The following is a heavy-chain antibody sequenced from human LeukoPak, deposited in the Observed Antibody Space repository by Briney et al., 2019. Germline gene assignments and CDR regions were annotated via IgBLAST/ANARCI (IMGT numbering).Heavy chain of an antibody. D-gene: IGHD3-3*01. Sequence: ASVKVSCKASGYTFTGYYMHWVRQAPGQGLEWMGWINPNSGGTNYAQKFQGRVTMTRDTSISTAYMELSRLRSDDTAVYYCARGDYDFWSGYYPIDYWGQGTLVTVSS. J-gene: IGHJ4*02. V-gene: IGHV1-2*02. CDR2: INPNSGGT. CDR1: GYTFTGYY. CDR3: ARGDYDFWSGYYPIDY.